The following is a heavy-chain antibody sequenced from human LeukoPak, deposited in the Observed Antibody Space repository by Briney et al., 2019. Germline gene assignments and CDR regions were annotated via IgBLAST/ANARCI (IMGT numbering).Heavy chain of an antibody. CDR1: GGTFSSYA. D-gene: IGHD2/OR15-2a*01. CDR3: ARDRRIFHNPVPIFYYYGMDV. V-gene: IGHV1-69*04. J-gene: IGHJ6*02. CDR2: IIPIFGIA. Sequence: GASVKVSCKASGGTFSSYAISWVRQAPGQGLERMGRIIPIFGIANYAQKFQGRVTITADKSTSTAYMELSSLRSEDTAVYYCARDRRIFHNPVPIFYYYGMDVWGQGTTVTVSS.